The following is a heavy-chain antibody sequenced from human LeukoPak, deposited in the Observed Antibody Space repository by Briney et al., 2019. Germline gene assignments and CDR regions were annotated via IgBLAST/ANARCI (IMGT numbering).Heavy chain of an antibody. J-gene: IGHJ4*02. Sequence: GASVKVSCKASGYTFTSYDINWVRQATGQGLEWMGWMNPNSGNTGYAQKFQDRVTMTRNTSISTAYMELSSLRSKDTAVYYCARAGYSYGFPQDYWGQGTLVTVSS. D-gene: IGHD5-18*01. CDR1: GYTFTSYD. V-gene: IGHV1-8*01. CDR3: ARAGYSYGFPQDY. CDR2: MNPNSGNT.